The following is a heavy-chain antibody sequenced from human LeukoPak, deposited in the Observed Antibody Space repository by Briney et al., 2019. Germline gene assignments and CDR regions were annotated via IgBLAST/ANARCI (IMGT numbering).Heavy chain of an antibody. CDR2: IYYSGST. CDR1: GYSISSGYY. Sequence: PSETLSLTCTVSGYSISSGYYWGWIRQPPGKGLEWIGNIYYSGSTYYNPSLKSRVTISVDTSNNQFSLKLSSVTAADTAVYYCARAELDIVVVPAVLRGAFDYWGQGTLVTVSS. CDR3: ARAELDIVVVPAVLRGAFDY. D-gene: IGHD2-2*01. V-gene: IGHV4-38-2*02. J-gene: IGHJ4*02.